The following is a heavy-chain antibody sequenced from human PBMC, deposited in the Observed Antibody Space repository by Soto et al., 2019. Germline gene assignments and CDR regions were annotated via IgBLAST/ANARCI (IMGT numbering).Heavy chain of an antibody. CDR2: ISGSGGST. J-gene: IGHJ1*01. D-gene: IGHD3-10*01. CDR1: GFTFSIFA. Sequence: GGSLRLSCAASGFTFSIFAMSWVRQSPGKGLAWVSTISGSGGSTYYADAVKGRFTISRDNSMGTLYLQMKSLRVEDTAIYYCAKEGSLGSTVEFGCWGQGAL. V-gene: IGHV3-23*01. CDR3: AKEGSLGSTVEFGC.